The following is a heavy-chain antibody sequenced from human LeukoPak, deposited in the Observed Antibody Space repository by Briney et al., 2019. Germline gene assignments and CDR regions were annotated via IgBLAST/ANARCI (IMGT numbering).Heavy chain of an antibody. CDR3: ARVYSYGKSSDY. J-gene: IGHJ4*02. Sequence: SETLSLTCTVSGGSVSSSSYYWGWIRQPPGKGLEWIGSIYYSGSTYYNLSLKSRVTISVDTSKNQFSLKLSSVTAADTAVYYCARVYSYGKSSDYWGQGTLVTVSS. D-gene: IGHD5-18*01. CDR1: GGSVSSSSYY. V-gene: IGHV4-39*07. CDR2: IYYSGST.